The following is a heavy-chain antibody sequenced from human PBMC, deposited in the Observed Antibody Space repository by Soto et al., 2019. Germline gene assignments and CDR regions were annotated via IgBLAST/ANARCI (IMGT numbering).Heavy chain of an antibody. V-gene: IGHV3-23*01. CDR1: GFTFSSYA. CDR2: ISGSGGST. D-gene: IGHD3-10*01. Sequence: PGGSLRLSCAASGFTFSSYAMSWVRQAPGKGLEWVSAISGSGGSTYYADSVKGRFTISRDNSKNTLYLQMNSLRAEDTAVYYCAKFELLWCGELLCRSSHYGMDVWRQGTTATVSS. CDR3: AKFELLWCGELLCRSSHYGMDV. J-gene: IGHJ6*02.